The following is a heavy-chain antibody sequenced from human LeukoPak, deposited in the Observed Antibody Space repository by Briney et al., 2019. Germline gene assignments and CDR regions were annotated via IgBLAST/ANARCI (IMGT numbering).Heavy chain of an antibody. CDR1: GGTFSSYA. Sequence: SVKVSCKASGGTFSSYAISWVRQAPGQGLEWMGRIIPIFGTANYAQKFQGRVTITADESTSTAYMELSSLRSEDTAVYYCARASDYDFWSGYPTYYFDYWGQGTLVTVSS. CDR3: ARASDYDFWSGYPTYYFDY. V-gene: IGHV1-69*13. D-gene: IGHD3-3*01. CDR2: IIPIFGTA. J-gene: IGHJ4*02.